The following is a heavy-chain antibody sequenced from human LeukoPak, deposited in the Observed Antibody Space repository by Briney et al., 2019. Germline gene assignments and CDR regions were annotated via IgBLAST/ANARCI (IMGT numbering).Heavy chain of an antibody. CDR1: GFTFSSYA. D-gene: IGHD2-8*01. V-gene: IGHV3-7*01. Sequence: PGGSLRLSCAASGFTFSSYAMSWVRQAPGKGLEWVANIKQDGGEKYYVDSVKGRFTISRDNAKNSLYLQMNSLRAEDTAVYYCARDGTLYAIKGWFDPWGQGTLVTVSS. J-gene: IGHJ5*02. CDR2: IKQDGGEK. CDR3: ARDGTLYAIKGWFDP.